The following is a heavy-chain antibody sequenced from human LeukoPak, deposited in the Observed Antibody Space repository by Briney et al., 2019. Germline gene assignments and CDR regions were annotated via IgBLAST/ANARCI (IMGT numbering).Heavy chain of an antibody. Sequence: NPSETLSLTCAVYGGSFSGYYWSWIRQPPGKGLEWIGEANHSGSTNYNPSLKSRVTISVDTSKNQFSLKLSSVTAADTAVYYCARFNSYGFEPFDYWGQGTLVTVSS. D-gene: IGHD5-18*01. CDR1: GGSFSGYY. V-gene: IGHV4-34*01. CDR2: ANHSGST. CDR3: ARFNSYGFEPFDY. J-gene: IGHJ4*02.